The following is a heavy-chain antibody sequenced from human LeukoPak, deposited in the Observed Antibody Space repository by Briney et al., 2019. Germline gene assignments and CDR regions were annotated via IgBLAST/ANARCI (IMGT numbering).Heavy chain of an antibody. D-gene: IGHD3-3*01. CDR3: ARGSYYDFWSGYSFYYYGMDV. CDR1: GGSFSGYY. CDR2: INHSGST. Sequence: SETLSLTCAVYGGSFSGYYWSWIRQPPGKGLEWIGEINHSGSTNYNPSLKSRVTISVDTSKNQFSLKLSSVTAADTAVYYCARGSYYDFWSGYSFYYYGMDVWGQGTTVTVSS. J-gene: IGHJ6*02. V-gene: IGHV4-34*01.